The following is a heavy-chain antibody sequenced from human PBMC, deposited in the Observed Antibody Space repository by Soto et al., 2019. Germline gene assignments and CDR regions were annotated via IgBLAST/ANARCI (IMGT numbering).Heavy chain of an antibody. V-gene: IGHV1-2*02. CDR2: INPNSGGT. CDR1: GYTFTGYY. CDR3: ARNWNDGRDFDY. J-gene: IGHJ4*02. Sequence: ASVKVSCKASGYTFTGYYMHWVRQAPGQGLEWMGWINPNSGGTNYAQKFQGRVTMTRDTPISTAYMELSRLGSDDTAVYYCARNWNDGRDFDYWGQGTLVTVSS. D-gene: IGHD1-1*01.